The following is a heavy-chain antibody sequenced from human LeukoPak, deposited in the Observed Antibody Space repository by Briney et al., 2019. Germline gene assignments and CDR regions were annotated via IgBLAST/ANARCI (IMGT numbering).Heavy chain of an antibody. CDR3: ARDKGYGSDY. CDR2: IKQDGSQK. CDR1: GFTFSDHW. V-gene: IGHV3-7*01. Sequence: GGSLRLSCEASGFTFSDHWMTRVRQAPGMGLEWVACIKQDGSQKYYVDSVKGRFTISRDNAKNSLYLQMSSLRAEDTAMYYCARDKGYGSDYWGPGVQVTVSS. D-gene: IGHD3-10*01. J-gene: IGHJ4*02.